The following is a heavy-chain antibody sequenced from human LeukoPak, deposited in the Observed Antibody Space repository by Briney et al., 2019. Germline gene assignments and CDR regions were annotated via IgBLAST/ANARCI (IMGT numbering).Heavy chain of an antibody. CDR1: GGSISSYY. CDR3: ARLYYYDSSGYAAGYYSYYGMDV. V-gene: IGHV4-59*12. CDR2: IYYSGST. Sequence: SETLSLTCTVSGGSISSYYWSWIRQPPGKGLEWIGYIYYSGSTNYNPSLKSRVTISVDTSKNQFSLKLSSVTAADTAVYYCARLYYYDSSGYAAGYYSYYGMDVWGQGTTVTVSS. D-gene: IGHD3-22*01. J-gene: IGHJ6*02.